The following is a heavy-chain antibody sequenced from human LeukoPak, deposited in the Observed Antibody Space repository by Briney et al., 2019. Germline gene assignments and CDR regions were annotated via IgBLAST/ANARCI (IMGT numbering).Heavy chain of an antibody. D-gene: IGHD2-2*01. Sequence: PGGSRRLSCAGSGFISSRYSMNWIRQAPGKGLEWVAHISGSGGTIYYADSVKGRFTISRDNAKNSLYLQMNSLRAEDTAVYYCAVRSSTSCYWCDPADYYYYYMDVWGKGTTVTVSS. CDR1: GFISSRYS. CDR2: ISGSGGTI. CDR3: AVRSSTSCYWCDPADYYYYYMDV. V-gene: IGHV3-48*01. J-gene: IGHJ6*03.